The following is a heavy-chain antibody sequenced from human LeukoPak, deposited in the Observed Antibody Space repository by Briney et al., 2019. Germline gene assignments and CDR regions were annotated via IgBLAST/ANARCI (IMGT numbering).Heavy chain of an antibody. J-gene: IGHJ4*02. CDR2: VTSGTTYI. V-gene: IGHV3-21*01. Sequence: GGSLRLSCAASGFTFSDYNMNWVRQSPEKGLEWVSSVTSGTTYIYYADSVRGRFTLSRDNAKNSLYLQMNSLRAEDTAVYYCARWPYSSSYYFDYWGQGTLVTVSS. D-gene: IGHD6-6*01. CDR1: GFTFSDYN. CDR3: ARWPYSSSYYFDY.